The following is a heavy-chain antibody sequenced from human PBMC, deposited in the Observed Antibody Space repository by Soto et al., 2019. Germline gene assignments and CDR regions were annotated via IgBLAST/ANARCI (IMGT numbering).Heavy chain of an antibody. CDR1: GRPITGYY. CDR2: IYSTGST. D-gene: IGHD2-2*01. CDR3: ARGGQFTSTSCFGFPSILFDP. J-gene: IGHJ5*02. Sequence: PSETLSHACNVSGRPITGYYWGWIRQPPGKALECIGHIYSTGSTRYNPSLTSRVTISLDTSREEFSLKLTSVTAADTAVYYCARGGQFTSTSCFGFPSILFDPWGHGTLVIVST. V-gene: IGHV4-59*01.